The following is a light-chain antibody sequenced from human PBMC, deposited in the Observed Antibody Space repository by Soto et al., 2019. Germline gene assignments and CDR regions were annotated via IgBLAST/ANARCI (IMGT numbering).Light chain of an antibody. CDR2: DVS. CDR1: SSDFGSYNR. CDR3: SSFTTSSTYV. J-gene: IGLJ1*01. Sequence: QSPMTQPPAVCVSPGQPVAISCSGTSSDFGSYNRVSWYQQPPGTAPKLMIYDVSNRPSGVPDRFSGSKSGNTASLTISGLQAEDEADYYCSSFTTSSTYVFGTGSKVTVL. V-gene: IGLV2-18*02.